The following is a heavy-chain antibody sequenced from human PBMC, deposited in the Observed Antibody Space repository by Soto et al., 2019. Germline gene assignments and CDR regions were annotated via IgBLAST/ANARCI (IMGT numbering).Heavy chain of an antibody. CDR3: ARGGSYRGSYYYYFDY. V-gene: IGHV4-39*01. CDR2: IYYSGST. J-gene: IGHJ4*02. D-gene: IGHD1-26*01. CDR1: GGSISSSSYY. Sequence: TLSLTCTVSGGSISSSSYYWGWIRQPPGKGLEWIGSIYYSGSTYYNPSLKSRVTISVDTSKNQFSLKLSSVTAADTAVYYCARGGSYRGSYYYYFDYWGQGTLVTVSS.